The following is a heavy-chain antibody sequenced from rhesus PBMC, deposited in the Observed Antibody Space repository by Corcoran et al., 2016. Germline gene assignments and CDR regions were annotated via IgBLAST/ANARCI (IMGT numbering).Heavy chain of an antibody. CDR2: IYGSGSST. V-gene: IGHV4-169*01. CDR3: ARRSGWSEWYFDI. CDR1: GGSISSSY. D-gene: IGHD6S26*01. J-gene: IGHJ2*01. Sequence: QLQLQESGPGLVKPSETLSVTCAVSGGSISSSYWSWIRQAPGKGLEWIGYIYGSGSSTNYNPSLKSRVPLSVDTSKNQFSLKLSSVTAADTAVYYCARRSGWSEWYFDIWGPGTPITISS.